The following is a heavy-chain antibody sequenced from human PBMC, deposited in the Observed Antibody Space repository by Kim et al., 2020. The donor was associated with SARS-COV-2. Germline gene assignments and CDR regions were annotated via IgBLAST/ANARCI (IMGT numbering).Heavy chain of an antibody. V-gene: IGHV1-69*13. J-gene: IGHJ4*02. CDR2: IIPIFGTA. CDR3: ASRRGLGGSYSEDY. D-gene: IGHD1-26*01. Sequence: SVKVSCKASGGTFSSYAISWVRQAPGQGLEWMGGIIPIFGTANYAQKFQGRVTITADESTSTAYMELSSLRSEDTAVYYCASRRGLGGSYSEDYWGQGTLVTVSS. CDR1: GGTFSSYA.